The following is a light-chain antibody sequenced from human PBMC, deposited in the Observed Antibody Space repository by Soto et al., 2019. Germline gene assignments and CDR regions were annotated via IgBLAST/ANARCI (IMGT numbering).Light chain of an antibody. CDR3: QQLHSFPLT. CDR2: AAS. Sequence: DIQMTQSPSSLSASVGDRVTITCRASQTISGYLNWYQQKPGKAPELLIYAASTLQSGVPSRFSGSGSGTEFTLTISSLQPEDFATYYCQQLHSFPLTFGGGTKVDIK. J-gene: IGKJ4*01. CDR1: QTISGY. V-gene: IGKV1-9*01.